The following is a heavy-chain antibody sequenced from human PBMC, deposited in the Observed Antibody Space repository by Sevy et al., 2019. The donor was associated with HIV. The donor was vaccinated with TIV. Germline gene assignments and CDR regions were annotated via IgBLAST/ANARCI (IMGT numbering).Heavy chain of an antibody. Sequence: GGSLRLSCAASGFTFSTYWMHWVRQAPGKGLEWVANIKQDESEKYYVASVKGRFTISRDNAKNSRYLQMNSLRPGDTAVYYCARGNSGSFDYWGQGTLVTVSS. D-gene: IGHD3-22*01. CDR2: IKQDESEK. CDR1: GFTFSTYW. J-gene: IGHJ4*02. V-gene: IGHV3-7*04. CDR3: ARGNSGSFDY.